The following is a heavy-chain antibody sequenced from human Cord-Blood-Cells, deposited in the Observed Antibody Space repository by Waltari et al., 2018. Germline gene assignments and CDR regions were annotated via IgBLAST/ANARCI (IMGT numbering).Heavy chain of an antibody. J-gene: IGHJ4*02. V-gene: IGHV5-51*01. CDR3: ARHRYYYDSSGYCDY. CDR2: IYPGDSDT. Sequence: EVQLVQSGAEVKKPGESLKISCKGSGYSFTSYWIGWVRQMLGKGLEWMGIIYPGDSDTRYSPSFQGQVTISADKSISTAYLQWSSLKASDTAMYYCARHRYYYDSSGYCDYWGQGTLVTVSS. CDR1: GYSFTSYW. D-gene: IGHD3-22*01.